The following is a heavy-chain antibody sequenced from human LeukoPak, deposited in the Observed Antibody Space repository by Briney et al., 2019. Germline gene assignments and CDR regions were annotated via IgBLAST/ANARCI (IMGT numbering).Heavy chain of an antibody. J-gene: IGHJ6*02. V-gene: IGHV5-51*01. CDR1: GYSFTSYW. D-gene: IGHD3-3*01. Sequence: GESLKISCKGSGYSFTSYWIGWVRQMPGKGLEWMGIIYPGDSDTRYSPSFQGQVTISADQSISTAYLQWSSLKASDTAMYYCARDLRNTTYYDFWSGYPHPHYCYYYGMDVWGQGTTVTVSS. CDR2: IYPGDSDT. CDR3: ARDLRNTTYYDFWSGYPHPHYCYYYGMDV.